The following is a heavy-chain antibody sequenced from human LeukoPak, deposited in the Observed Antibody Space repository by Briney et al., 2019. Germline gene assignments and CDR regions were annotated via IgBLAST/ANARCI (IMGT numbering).Heavy chain of an antibody. Sequence: PSETLSLTCTVSGGSISSHYWSWIRQPPGKGLEWIGYIYYSGSTNYNPSLKSRVTISVDTSKNQFSLKLSSVTAADTAVYYCARDWRYDFWSGYSPDSHYYMDVWGKGTTVTVSS. D-gene: IGHD3-3*01. CDR1: GGSISSHY. CDR2: IYYSGST. J-gene: IGHJ6*03. V-gene: IGHV4-59*11. CDR3: ARDWRYDFWSGYSPDSHYYMDV.